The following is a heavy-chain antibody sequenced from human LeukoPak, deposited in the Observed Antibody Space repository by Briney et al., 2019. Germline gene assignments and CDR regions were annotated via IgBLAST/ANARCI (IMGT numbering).Heavy chain of an antibody. D-gene: IGHD5-12*01. CDR3: ARQGVATGEVDY. CDR2: IYTSGST. Sequence: SETLSLTCTVSGGSISSYYWSWIRQPPGKGLEWIGYIYTSGSTNYNPSLKSRVTISVDTSKNQFSLKLSSVTAADTAVYSCARQGVATGEVDYWGQGTLVTVSS. J-gene: IGHJ4*02. CDR1: GGSISSYY. V-gene: IGHV4-4*09.